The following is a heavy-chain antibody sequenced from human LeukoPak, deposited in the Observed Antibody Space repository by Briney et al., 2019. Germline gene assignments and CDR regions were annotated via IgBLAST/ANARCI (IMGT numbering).Heavy chain of an antibody. Sequence: GGSLRLSCAASGFTFSSYGMHWVRQAPGKGLEWVAFIRYDGSNKYYADSVKGRFTISRDNSKNTLYLQMNSLRAEDTAVYYCAKDRDYRQRDYYYYYYMDVWGKGTTVTVSS. CDR1: GFTFSSYG. CDR3: AKDRDYRQRDYYYYYYMDV. J-gene: IGHJ6*03. V-gene: IGHV3-30*02. D-gene: IGHD4-11*01. CDR2: IRYDGSNK.